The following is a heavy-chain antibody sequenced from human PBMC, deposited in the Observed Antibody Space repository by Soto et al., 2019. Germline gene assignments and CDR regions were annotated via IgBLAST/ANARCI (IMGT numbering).Heavy chain of an antibody. CDR2: IYYSGTT. CDR3: ARDYSTDSWFDS. CDR1: GGSITNHY. D-gene: IGHD4-4*01. Sequence: SETLSLTCTVSGGSITNHYWSWIRQPPGKSLEWIGSIYYSGTTIYNPSLKSRVTMSVDTSKNQFSLKLTSLTAADTAVYYCARDYSTDSWFDSWGQGTLVTVSS. V-gene: IGHV4-59*11. J-gene: IGHJ5*01.